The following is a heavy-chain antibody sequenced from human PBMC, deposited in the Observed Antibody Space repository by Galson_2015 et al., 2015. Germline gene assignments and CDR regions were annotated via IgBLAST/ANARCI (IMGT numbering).Heavy chain of an antibody. V-gene: IGHV3-23*01. J-gene: IGHJ4*02. CDR2: IIGTGGRT. D-gene: IGHD2-15*01. CDR3: AKVVAATAGLHDF. CDR1: GFTFSSYA. Sequence: SLRLSCAASGFTFSSYAMSWVRQAPGKGLEWVSGIIGTGGRTYYAGSVKGRFTISRDNSKNTLYLQMNSLRAEDTAVYYCAKVVAATAGLHDFWGQGTLVTVSS.